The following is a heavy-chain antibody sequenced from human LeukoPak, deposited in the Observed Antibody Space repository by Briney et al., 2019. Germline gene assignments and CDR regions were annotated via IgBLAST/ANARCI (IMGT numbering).Heavy chain of an antibody. V-gene: IGHV4-38-2*02. CDR3: ARRTFGGVIAY. J-gene: IGHJ4*02. Sequence: SETLSLTCTVSGYSISSSDYWGWIRQPPGKGLEWIGSIYNRGTNHYNPSLKSRVTISVDTSKNQFSLRLSSVTAADTAVYYCARRTFGGVIAYWGQGTLVTVSS. CDR1: GYSISSSDY. D-gene: IGHD3-16*02. CDR2: IYNRGTN.